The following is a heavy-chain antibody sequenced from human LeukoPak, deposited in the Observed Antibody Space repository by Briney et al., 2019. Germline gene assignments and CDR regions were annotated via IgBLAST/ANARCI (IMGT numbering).Heavy chain of an antibody. D-gene: IGHD3-10*01. J-gene: IGHJ4*02. Sequence: GGSLRLSCAASGFTFSSYWMHWVRQAPGKGLVWVSRINSDGSSTSYADSVKGRFTISRDNAKNSLYLQMNSLRTEDTALYYCAKGKNTGSYLSHVDYWGQGTLVTVSS. CDR3: AKGKNTGSYLSHVDY. CDR2: INSDGSST. V-gene: IGHV3-74*01. CDR1: GFTFSSYW.